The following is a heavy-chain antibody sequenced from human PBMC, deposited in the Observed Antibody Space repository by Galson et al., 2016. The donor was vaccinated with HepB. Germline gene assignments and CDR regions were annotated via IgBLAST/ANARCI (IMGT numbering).Heavy chain of an antibody. CDR2: ISGSGGTT. D-gene: IGHD3-9*01. J-gene: IGHJ4*02. V-gene: IGHV3-23*01. CDR1: GFTFSSYA. CDR3: AKTSGALLIGFYLAFDY. Sequence: SLRLSCAASGFTFSSYAMNWVRQAPGTGLEWVSSISGSGGTTSYADSVTGRFTISRDNSKNTLYLQMNSLRAKDTAVYYCAKTSGALLIGFYLAFDYWGQGTLVTVSS.